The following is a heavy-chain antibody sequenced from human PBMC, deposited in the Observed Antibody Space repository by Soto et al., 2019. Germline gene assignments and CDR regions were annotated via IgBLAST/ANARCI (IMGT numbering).Heavy chain of an antibody. V-gene: IGHV3-7*01. CDR1: GFTFTNYW. J-gene: IGHJ4*02. CDR2: IKQDGSEK. Sequence: PGGSLRLSCAASGFTFTNYWMSWVRQAPGKGLEWVANIKQDGSEKYYADSAKGRFIISRDNAKTSLYLQMNSLRAEDTVVYYCARDMGVFWSGYPEGGFDYWGQGTPVTVSS. D-gene: IGHD3-3*01. CDR3: ARDMGVFWSGYPEGGFDY.